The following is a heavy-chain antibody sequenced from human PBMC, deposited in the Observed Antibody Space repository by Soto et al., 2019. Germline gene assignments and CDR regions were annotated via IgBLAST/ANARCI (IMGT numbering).Heavy chain of an antibody. CDR1: GFTFSNAW. CDR3: TTVTAAAGTLVDY. Sequence: EVQLVESGEGLVKPGGSLRLSCAASGFTFSNAWMSWVRQAPGKGLEWVGRIKSKTDGGTTDYAAPVKGRFTISRDDSKNTLYLQMNSLKTEDTAVYYCTTVTAAAGTLVDYWGQGTLVTVSS. D-gene: IGHD6-13*01. V-gene: IGHV3-15*01. J-gene: IGHJ4*02. CDR2: IKSKTDGGTT.